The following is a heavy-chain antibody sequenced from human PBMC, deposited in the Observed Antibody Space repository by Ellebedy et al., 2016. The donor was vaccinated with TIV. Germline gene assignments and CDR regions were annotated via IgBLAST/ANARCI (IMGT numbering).Heavy chain of an antibody. CDR3: ARESVAASPDY. CDR1: GFTFSGYW. V-gene: IGHV3-7*01. CDR2: INQDGSKQ. Sequence: PGGSLRLSCAASGFTFSGYWLTWVRQAPGKGLEWVANINQDGSKQYYGDSVKGRFTISRDNAKNSLYLQMHGLRAEDTAMYYCARESVAASPDYWGQGTLVTVSS. D-gene: IGHD6-19*01. J-gene: IGHJ4*02.